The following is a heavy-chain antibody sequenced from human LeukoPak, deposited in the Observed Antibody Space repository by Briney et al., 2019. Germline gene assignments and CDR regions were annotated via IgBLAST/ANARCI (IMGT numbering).Heavy chain of an antibody. CDR3: ARGYSYGYYYYYMDV. CDR2: IYYSGST. V-gene: IGHV4-30-4*08. J-gene: IGHJ6*03. Sequence: SQTLSLXCTVSGGSISSGDYYWSWIRQPPGKGLEWIGYIYYSGSTNYNPSLKSRVTISVDTSKNQFSLKLSSVTAADTAVYYCARGYSYGYYYYYMDVWGKGTTVTVSS. CDR1: GGSISSGDYY. D-gene: IGHD5-18*01.